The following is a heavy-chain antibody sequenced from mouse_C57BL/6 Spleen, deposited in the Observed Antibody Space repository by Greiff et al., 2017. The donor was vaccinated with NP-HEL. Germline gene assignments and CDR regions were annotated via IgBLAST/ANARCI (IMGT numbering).Heavy chain of an antibody. D-gene: IGHD1-1*01. Sequence: QVQLQQSGAELVKPGASVKMSCKASGYTFTSYWITWVKQRPGQGLEWIGDIYPGSGSTNYNEKFKSKATLTVDTSSSTAYMQLSSLTSEDSAVYYCARSPYYYGSSYRYFDVWGTGTTVTVSS. CDR3: ARSPYYYGSSYRYFDV. V-gene: IGHV1-55*01. CDR1: GYTFTSYW. J-gene: IGHJ1*03. CDR2: IYPGSGST.